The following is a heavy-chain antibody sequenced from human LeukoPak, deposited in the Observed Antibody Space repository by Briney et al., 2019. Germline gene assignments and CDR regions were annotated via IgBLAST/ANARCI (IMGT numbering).Heavy chain of an antibody. J-gene: IGHJ4*02. CDR3: ATLAVAGTQSFLDY. CDR2: MNPNSGNT. Sequence: ASVKVSCKASGYTFTSYGISWVRQAPGQGLEWMGWMNPNSGNTGYAQKFQGRVTMTRNTSISTAYMELSSLRSEDTAVYYCATLAVAGTQSFLDYWGQGTLVTVSS. V-gene: IGHV1-8*02. D-gene: IGHD6-19*01. CDR1: GYTFTSYG.